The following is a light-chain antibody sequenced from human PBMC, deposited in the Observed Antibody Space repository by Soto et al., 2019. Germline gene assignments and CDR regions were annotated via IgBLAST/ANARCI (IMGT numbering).Light chain of an antibody. V-gene: IGKV3-15*01. CDR3: QQNKDRPWT. J-gene: IGKJ1*01. CDR2: DAS. Sequence: MTQSHVKLSVSPGDRVTLSCRASQSVSSYLAWYQQKPGQAPRLLIYDASSRATGIPVRFSGSGSGTEFTLSISSLQSEDFGVYYCQQNKDRPWTFGQGTKVDI. CDR1: QSVSSY.